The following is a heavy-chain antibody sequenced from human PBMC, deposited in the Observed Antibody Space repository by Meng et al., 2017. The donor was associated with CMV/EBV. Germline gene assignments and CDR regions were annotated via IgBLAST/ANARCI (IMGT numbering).Heavy chain of an antibody. CDR2: IKQDGSEK. CDR1: GFTFSSYW. V-gene: IGHV3-7*01. J-gene: IGHJ4*02. Sequence: GEPLKISCAASGFTFSSYWMSWVRQAPGKGLEWVANIKQDGSEKYYVDSVKGRFTISRDNAKNSLYLQMNSLRAEDTAVYYCAKDLRTTAFDYWGQGTLVTVSS. D-gene: IGHD4-17*01. CDR3: AKDLRTTAFDY.